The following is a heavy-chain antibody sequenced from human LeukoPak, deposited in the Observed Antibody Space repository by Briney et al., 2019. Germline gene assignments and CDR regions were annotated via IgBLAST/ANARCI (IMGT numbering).Heavy chain of an antibody. CDR1: GLSFSSFA. CDR3: AKASWVSSSDAVR. CDR2: IRGNDET. J-gene: IGHJ4*02. Sequence: GGSLRLSCAASGLSFSSFAMSWVRQGPARGLEWVSSIRGNDETFYADSVKGRFTLSSDSSRNTVYFQLNNLRVEDTAIYYCAKASWVSSSDAVRWGQGTLVTVSS. V-gene: IGHV3-23*01. D-gene: IGHD1-26*01.